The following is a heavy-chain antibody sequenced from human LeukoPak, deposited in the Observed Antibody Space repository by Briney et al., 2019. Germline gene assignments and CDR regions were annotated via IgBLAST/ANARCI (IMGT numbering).Heavy chain of an antibody. D-gene: IGHD4-11*01. CDR3: ARDYLRYFDY. J-gene: IGHJ4*02. Sequence: SETLSLTCTVSDGSISSSSYYWGWIRQPPGKGLEWIGSIYYSGSTYYNPSLKSRVTISVDTSKNQFSLKLSSVTAADTAVYYCARDYLRYFDYWGQGTLVTVSS. V-gene: IGHV4-39*01. CDR2: IYYSGST. CDR1: DGSISSSSYY.